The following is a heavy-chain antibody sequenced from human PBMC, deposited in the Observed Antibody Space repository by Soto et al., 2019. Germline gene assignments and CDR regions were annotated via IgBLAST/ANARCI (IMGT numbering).Heavy chain of an antibody. CDR2: ISAYNGNT. D-gene: IGHD3-22*01. Sequence: GASVKVSCKASGYTFTSYGISWVRQAPGQGLEWMGWISAYNGNTNYAQKLQGRVTMTTDTSTSTAYMELRSLRSDDTAVYYCARADYYDSSGYYWLCHFDYWGQGTLVTVSS. CDR3: ARADYYDSSGYYWLCHFDY. J-gene: IGHJ4*02. V-gene: IGHV1-18*01. CDR1: GYTFTSYG.